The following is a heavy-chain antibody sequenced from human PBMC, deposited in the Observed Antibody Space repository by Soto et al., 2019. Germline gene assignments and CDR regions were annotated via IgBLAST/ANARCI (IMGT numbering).Heavy chain of an antibody. V-gene: IGHV3-30*18. J-gene: IGHJ6*02. CDR1: GFTFSSYG. Sequence: PGGSLRLXCAASGFTFSSYGMHWVRQAPGKGLEWVAVISYDGSNKYYADFVKGRFTISRDNSKNTLYLQMNSLRAEDTAVYYCAKFPDLGVAARSFYGMDVWGQGTTVTV. D-gene: IGHD2-15*01. CDR3: AKFPDLGVAARSFYGMDV. CDR2: ISYDGSNK.